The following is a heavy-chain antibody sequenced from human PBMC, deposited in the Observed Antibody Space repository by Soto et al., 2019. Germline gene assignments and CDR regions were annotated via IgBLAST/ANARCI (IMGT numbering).Heavy chain of an antibody. Sequence: PSVKVSCKSSGYTFINYYVHWVRQAPGQGLEWMGMINPSGGRTTYPQKFQGRVTMTRDTSTSTVYVELSSLRSDDTAVFYCAREKASTSLLTHYYYAMDVWGQGTTVTVSS. CDR3: AREKASTSLLTHYYYAMDV. CDR2: INPSGGRT. J-gene: IGHJ6*02. V-gene: IGHV1-46*01. CDR1: GYTFINYY.